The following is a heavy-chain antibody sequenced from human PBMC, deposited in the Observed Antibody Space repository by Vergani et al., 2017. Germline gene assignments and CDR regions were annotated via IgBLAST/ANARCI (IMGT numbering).Heavy chain of an antibody. J-gene: IGHJ1*01. D-gene: IGHD3-10*01. CDR3: TTAWGLYYLHGEYFQY. CDR2: ISSGGGYI. CDR1: GFTFDTYT. Sequence: EVQLLESGGGLVQPGGSRRLSCAGAGFTFDTYTMAYVRQAPGKGREWVATISSGGGYIFYADSVKGRFTISRDNSKNTLFLQMNSLKDEDTAVYYCTTAWGLYYLHGEYFQYWGRGTLVSVSS. V-gene: IGHV3-23*01.